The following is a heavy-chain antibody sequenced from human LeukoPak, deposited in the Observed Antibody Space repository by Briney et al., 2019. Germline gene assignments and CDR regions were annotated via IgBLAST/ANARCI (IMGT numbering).Heavy chain of an antibody. V-gene: IGHV3-7*01. CDR1: GFIFSNCW. Sequence: WGSLRFSCAASGFIFSNCWMSWVRQAPGKGLEWVANIKQDGSEKYYVDSVKGRFTISRDNAKNSLYLQMNSLRGEDTAVYYCARDGVGATDYWGQGSLVTVSS. D-gene: IGHD1-26*01. CDR2: IKQDGSEK. J-gene: IGHJ4*02. CDR3: ARDGVGATDY.